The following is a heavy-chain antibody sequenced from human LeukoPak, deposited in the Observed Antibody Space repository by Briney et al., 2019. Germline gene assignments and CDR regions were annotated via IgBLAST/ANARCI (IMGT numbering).Heavy chain of an antibody. J-gene: IGHJ4*02. CDR1: GNYW. CDR2: INSDGSWT. CDR3: VSFYEAY. D-gene: IGHD2/OR15-2a*01. V-gene: IGHV3-74*01. Sequence: GGSLRLSCAASGNYWMHWVRQTPGKGLVWVSHINSDGSWTSYADSVKGRFTISKDNAKNTVYLQMNNLRAEDTAVYYCVSFYEAYWGRGTLVTVSS.